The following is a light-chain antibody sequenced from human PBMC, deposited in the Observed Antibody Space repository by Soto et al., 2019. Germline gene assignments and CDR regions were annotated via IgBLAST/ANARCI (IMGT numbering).Light chain of an antibody. J-gene: IGKJ4*01. CDR3: QQYNNWPLT. CDR2: DVS. Sequence: EIVMTQSPATLSVSPGERATLSCWASQSVSSNLAWYQQKPGQAPRLLIYDVSTRATGIPTRFSGSGSGTDFTLTISSLQSEDFAAYYCQQYNNWPLTFGGGTKVGIK. CDR1: QSVSSN. V-gene: IGKV3D-15*01.